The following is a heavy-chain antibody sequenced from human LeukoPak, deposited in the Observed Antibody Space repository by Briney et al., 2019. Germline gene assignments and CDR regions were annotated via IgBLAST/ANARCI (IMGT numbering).Heavy chain of an antibody. CDR3: AKDFATGYSSGWYVY. CDR2: ISGSGGST. V-gene: IGHV3-23*01. J-gene: IGHJ4*02. Sequence: PGGSLRLSCAASRFTFSSYAMSWVRQAPGKGLEWVSAISGSGGSTYYADFVKGRFTISRDNSKNTLYLQMNSLRAEDTAVYYCAKDFATGYSSGWYVYWGQGTLVTVSS. CDR1: RFTFSSYA. D-gene: IGHD6-19*01.